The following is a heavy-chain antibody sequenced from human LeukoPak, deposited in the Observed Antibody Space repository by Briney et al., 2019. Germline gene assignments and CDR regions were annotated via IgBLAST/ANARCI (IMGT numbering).Heavy chain of an antibody. CDR1: GYTFTSYA. D-gene: IGHD3-16*02. CDR2: INAGNGNT. CDR3: ARGSYCYVNDN. J-gene: IGHJ4*02. V-gene: IGHV1-3*01. Sequence: ASVKVSCTASGYTFTSYAMHWVRQAPGQRLEWMGWINAGNGNTKYSQKFQGRVAITRDTSASTAYMELSSLRSEDTAVYYCARGSYCYVNDNWGQGTLVTVSS.